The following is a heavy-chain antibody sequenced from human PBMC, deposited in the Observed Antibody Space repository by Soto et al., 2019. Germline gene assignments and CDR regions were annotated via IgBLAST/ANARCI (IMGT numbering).Heavy chain of an antibody. J-gene: IGHJ3*02. CDR2: ISSGSIYI. V-gene: IGHV3-21*01. D-gene: IGHD3-3*01. Sequence: PGGSLILSCAASGFTFCSYSMNWVRQAPGKWLEWVSSISSGSIYIYCADSVKGRFTISRDNAKNSLYLQMNSLRAEDTAVYYCERDKSIKIFGVVINEDFDIWGQWTMVTVSS. CDR3: ERDKSIKIFGVVINEDFDI. CDR1: GFTFCSYS.